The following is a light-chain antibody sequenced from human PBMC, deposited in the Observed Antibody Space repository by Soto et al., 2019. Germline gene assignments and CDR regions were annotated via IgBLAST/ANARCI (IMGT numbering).Light chain of an antibody. CDR2: GVT. J-gene: IGLJ7*01. Sequence: QSVLTQPASVSGSPGQSITISCTGTSSDIGGHDDVSWYQQHPGKVPKLLLYGVTDRPSGVSDRFSGSKSGNVASLTISGLQAEDEADYYCCSYAGSSTMTFGGGTQLTVL. V-gene: IGLV2-14*03. CDR1: SSDIGGHDD. CDR3: CSYAGSSTMT.